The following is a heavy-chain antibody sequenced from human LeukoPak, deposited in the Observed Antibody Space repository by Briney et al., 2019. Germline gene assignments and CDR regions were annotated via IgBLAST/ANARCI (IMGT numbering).Heavy chain of an antibody. CDR2: ISAYNGNT. V-gene: IGHV1-18*01. CDR1: GYSFTSYG. D-gene: IGHD4-17*01. CDR3: ARARRTTVTTEIDY. Sequence: ASVKVSCKASGYSFTSYGISWVRQAPGQGLEWMGWISAYNGNTNYAQKLQGRVTMTTDTSTSTAYMELRSLRSDDTAVYYCARARRTTVTTEIDYWGQGTLVTVSS. J-gene: IGHJ4*02.